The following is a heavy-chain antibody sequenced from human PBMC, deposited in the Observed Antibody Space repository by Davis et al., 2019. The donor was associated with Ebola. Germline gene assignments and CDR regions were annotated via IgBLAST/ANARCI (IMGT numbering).Heavy chain of an antibody. V-gene: IGHV1-8*02. J-gene: IGHJ6*02. D-gene: IGHD2-8*01. Sequence: ASVQVSCKASGYAFTSYDINWVRQATGHGPEWMGWMNPNSGNTGYVEKFQGRVTMTRNTSTSTAYMELSSLRSEDTAVYYCVRSGVRGYYNGMDVWGQGTTVSVSS. CDR1: GYAFTSYD. CDR3: VRSGVRGYYNGMDV. CDR2: MNPNSGNT.